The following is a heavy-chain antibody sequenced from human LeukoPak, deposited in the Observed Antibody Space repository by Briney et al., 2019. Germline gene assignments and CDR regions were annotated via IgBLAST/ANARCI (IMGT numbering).Heavy chain of an antibody. D-gene: IGHD3-9*01. V-gene: IGHV3-48*01. CDR3: ARDLLLRYFDWLEWGGYYYYGMDV. CDR2: ISSSSTI. J-gene: IGHJ6*02. Sequence: PGGSLRLSCAASGLTFSSYSMNWVRQAPGKGLEWVSYISSSSTIYYADSVKGRFTISRDNAKNSLYLQMNSLRAEDTAVYYCARDLLLRYFDWLEWGGYYYYGMDVWGQGTTVTVSS. CDR1: GLTFSSYS.